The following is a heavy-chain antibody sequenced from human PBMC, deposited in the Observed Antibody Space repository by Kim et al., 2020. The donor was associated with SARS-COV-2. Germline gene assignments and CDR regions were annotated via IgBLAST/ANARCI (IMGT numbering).Heavy chain of an antibody. J-gene: IGHJ6*02. V-gene: IGHV3-30*04. CDR3: AREELWMVYYYYGMDV. CDR2: ISYDGSNK. CDR1: GFTFSSYA. Sequence: GGSLRLSCAASGFTFSSYAMHWVRQAPGKGLEWVAVISYDGSNKYYADSVKGRFTISRDNSKNTLYLQMNSLRAEDTAVYYCAREELWMVYYYYGMDVWGQGTTVTVSS. D-gene: IGHD1-26*01.